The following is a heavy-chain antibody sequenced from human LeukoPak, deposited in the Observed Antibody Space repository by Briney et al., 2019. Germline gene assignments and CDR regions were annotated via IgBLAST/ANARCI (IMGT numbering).Heavy chain of an antibody. Sequence: PGGSLRLSCAASGFTFSSNGMSWVRQAPGKGLEWVSYISSSSSTIYYADSVKGRFTISRDNAKNSLYLQMNSLRAEDTAVYYCAREGLSGYSYPTPHNYFDYWGQGTLVTVSS. CDR3: AREGLSGYSYPTPHNYFDY. CDR1: GFTFSSNG. V-gene: IGHV3-48*01. J-gene: IGHJ4*02. CDR2: ISSSSSTI. D-gene: IGHD5-18*01.